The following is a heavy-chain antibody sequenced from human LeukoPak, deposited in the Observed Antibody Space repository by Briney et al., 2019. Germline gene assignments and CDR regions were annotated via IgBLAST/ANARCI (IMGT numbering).Heavy chain of an antibody. CDR2: IYYGGST. J-gene: IGHJ4*02. D-gene: IGHD5-24*01. Sequence: ASETLSLTCTVSGGSINSYYWSWLRQPPGKGLEWIGYIYYGGSTNYNPSLKSRVTMSVDTSKNQFSLKLRSVTAADTAVYYCARLREELATSRYYFDYWGQGTLVTVSS. CDR1: GGSINSYY. CDR3: ARLREELATSRYYFDY. V-gene: IGHV4-59*08.